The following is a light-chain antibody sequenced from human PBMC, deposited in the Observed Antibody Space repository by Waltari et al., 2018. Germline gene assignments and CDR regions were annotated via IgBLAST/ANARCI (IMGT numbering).Light chain of an antibody. J-gene: IGKJ1*01. CDR3: QQGSSDPLT. CDR1: EGIGND. CDR2: RTS. Sequence: DVQMTQSPSSLSASVGDTVTITCQASEGIGNDLNWYQKIPGKAPKLLIYRTSNLQTGIPSRLCGSGSGTFFALTISSLQPEDFCTYYCQQGSSDPLTFGQGTQVEI. V-gene: IGKV1-NL1*01.